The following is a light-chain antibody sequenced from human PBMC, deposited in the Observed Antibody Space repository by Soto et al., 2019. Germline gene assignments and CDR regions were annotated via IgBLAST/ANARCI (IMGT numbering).Light chain of an antibody. J-gene: IGKJ5*01. Sequence: DIQITHSASSLSTSLGDRVTITCRASQRINIYLNWYRQKPGKAPELLIYSASNLQSGVPSRFSGSGSGTDFTLTISGLQSEDFATYYCQQSFSTPTFGQGTRLEIK. V-gene: IGKV1-39*01. CDR3: QQSFSTPT. CDR1: QRINIY. CDR2: SAS.